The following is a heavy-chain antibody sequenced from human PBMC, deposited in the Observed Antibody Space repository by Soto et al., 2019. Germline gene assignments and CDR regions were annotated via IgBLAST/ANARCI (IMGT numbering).Heavy chain of an antibody. CDR1: GFTFSSYG. D-gene: IGHD6-6*01. CDR3: AKRSTLGTFAYSSFLDY. Sequence: QVQLVESGGGVVQPGRSLRLSCAASGFTFSSYGMHWVRQAPGKGLEWVAVISYDGSNKYYADSVKGRFTISRDNSKNTLYLQMNSLRAEDTAVYYCAKRSTLGTFAYSSFLDYWGQGTLVTVSS. V-gene: IGHV3-30*18. CDR2: ISYDGSNK. J-gene: IGHJ4*02.